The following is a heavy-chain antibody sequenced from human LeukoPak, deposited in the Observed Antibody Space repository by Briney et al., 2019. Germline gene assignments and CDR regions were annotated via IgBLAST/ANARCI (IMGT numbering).Heavy chain of an antibody. V-gene: IGHV1-18*01. CDR2: ISAYNRNT. J-gene: IGHJ5*02. Sequence: GASVRVSCKASGYTFTRYVISWVRQTPGHGLGWMGWISAYNRNTNYAQMLQGRVTMSTDTSTRTANIDLMSLRSDNTAVYYCARDTTKIHCSGGSCYFAYPNWFDPWGQGTLVTVSS. D-gene: IGHD2-15*01. CDR3: ARDTTKIHCSGGSCYFAYPNWFDP. CDR1: GYTFTRYV.